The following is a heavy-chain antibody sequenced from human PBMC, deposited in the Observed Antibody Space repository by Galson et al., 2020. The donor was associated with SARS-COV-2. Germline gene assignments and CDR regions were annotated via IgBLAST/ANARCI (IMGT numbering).Heavy chain of an antibody. V-gene: IGHV3-30*03. CDR3: ARPYSGSYFGAFDI. Sequence: GESLKISCAASGFTFSSYGMYWVRPAPGKGLEWVAVISYDGSNKYYADSVKGRFTISRDNSKNTLYLQMNSLRAEDTAVYYCARPYSGSYFGAFDIWGQGTMVTVSS. CDR2: ISYDGSNK. CDR1: GFTFSSYG. J-gene: IGHJ3*02. D-gene: IGHD1-26*01.